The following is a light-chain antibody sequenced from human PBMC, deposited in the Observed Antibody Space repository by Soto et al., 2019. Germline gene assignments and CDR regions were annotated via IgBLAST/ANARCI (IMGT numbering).Light chain of an antibody. J-gene: IGLJ1*01. Sequence: QSVLTQPPSASGTPGQRVTISCSGSSSNIGSNTVNWYQQLPGTAPKLLISSNNQRPSGVPDRFSGSKSGTSASLAISGLQSEDEADYYCAAWDDSLNVLFGTGTKLTVL. V-gene: IGLV1-44*01. CDR1: SSNIGSNT. CDR2: SNN. CDR3: AAWDDSLNVL.